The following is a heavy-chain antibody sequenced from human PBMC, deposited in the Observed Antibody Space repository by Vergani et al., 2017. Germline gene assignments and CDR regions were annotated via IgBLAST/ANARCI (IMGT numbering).Heavy chain of an antibody. D-gene: IGHD6-6*01. V-gene: IGHV3-33*01. CDR3: ARDSPEIDSSSFLV. CDR2: IWYDGSNK. Sequence: QVQLVESGGGVVQPGRSLRLSCAASGFTFSSYGMHWVRQAPGKGLEWVAVIWYDGSNKYYADSVKGRFTISRDNSKNTLYLQMNSLRAEDTAVYYCARDSPEIDSSSFLVWGQGTLVTVSS. J-gene: IGHJ4*02. CDR1: GFTFSSYG.